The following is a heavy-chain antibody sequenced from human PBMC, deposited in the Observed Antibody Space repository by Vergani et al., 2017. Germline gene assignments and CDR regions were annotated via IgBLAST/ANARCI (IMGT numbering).Heavy chain of an antibody. CDR2: IIPILGIA. CDR1: GGTFSSYT. J-gene: IGHJ4*02. CDR3: ARGFTTKGDFPTWR. V-gene: IGHV1-69*02. Sequence: QVQLVQSGAEVKKPGSSVKVSCKASGGTFSSYTISWVRQAPGQGLEWMGRIIPILGIANYAQKFQGRVTITADKSTSTAYMELSSLRSEDTAVYYCARGFTTKGDFPTWRWGQGTLVTVSS. D-gene: IGHD2/OR15-2a*01.